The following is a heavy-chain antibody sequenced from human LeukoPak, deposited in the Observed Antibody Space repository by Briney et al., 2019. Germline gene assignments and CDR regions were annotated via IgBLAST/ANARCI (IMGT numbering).Heavy chain of an antibody. V-gene: IGHV4-59*01. CDR2: IDYSGST. CDR1: GGSISSYY. D-gene: IGHD5-12*01. Sequence: PSETLSLTCTVSGGSISSYYWSWIRQPPGKGLDWIGYIDYSGSTNYNPSLKSRVTISVDTSKNQFSLKLSSVTAADTAVYYCARFSGYDNCFDPWGQGTLVTVSS. J-gene: IGHJ5*02. CDR3: ARFSGYDNCFDP.